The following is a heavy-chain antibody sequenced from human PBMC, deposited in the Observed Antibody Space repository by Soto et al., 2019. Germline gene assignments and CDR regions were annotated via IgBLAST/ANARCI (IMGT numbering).Heavy chain of an antibody. V-gene: IGHV1-3*01. D-gene: IGHD2-8*01. Sequence: GASVKVSCKASGYTFTSYAMHWVRQAPGQRLEWMGWINAGNGNTEYSQKFQGRVTITRDTSASTAYMELSSLRSEDTAVYYCARDFPFTNGVFNGMDGGGKGPRFTLSS. J-gene: IGHJ6*04. CDR1: GYTFTSYA. CDR3: ARDFPFTNGVFNGMDG. CDR2: INAGNGNT.